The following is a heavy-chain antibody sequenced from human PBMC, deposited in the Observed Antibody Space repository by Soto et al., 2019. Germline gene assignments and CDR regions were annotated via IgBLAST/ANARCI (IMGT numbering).Heavy chain of an antibody. CDR2: INPNGGST. CDR1: GYTFSSYY. J-gene: IGHJ4*02. Sequence: QVQLVQSGAEVKKPGASVKVSCKASGYTFSSYYIHWVRQAPGQGLDWIVIINPNGGSTNYAQNFNGRLTVTRDTSTATVYMDLSALTSDDRAMYYCARGLGLGDCWGQGTLVTVSS. CDR3: ARGLGLGDC. V-gene: IGHV1-46*01. D-gene: IGHD3-9*01.